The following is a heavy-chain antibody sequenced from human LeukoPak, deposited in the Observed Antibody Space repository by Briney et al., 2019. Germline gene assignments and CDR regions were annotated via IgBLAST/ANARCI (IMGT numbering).Heavy chain of an antibody. D-gene: IGHD2-8*01. CDR3: TRHQWWLAPRTFDY. J-gene: IGHJ4*02. CDR1: GGSISSSSYY. V-gene: IGHV4-39*01. CDR2: IYHSGRT. Sequence: PSETLSLTCTVSGGSISSSSYYWGWIRQPPGKGLEWIGSIYHSGRTYYNPSLKSRVTISVDTSKNQFSLKLSSVTAADMDVYYCTRHQWWLAPRTFDYWGQGTLVTVSS.